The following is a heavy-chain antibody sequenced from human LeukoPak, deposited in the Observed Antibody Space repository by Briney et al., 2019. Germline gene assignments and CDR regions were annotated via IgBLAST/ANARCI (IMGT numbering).Heavy chain of an antibody. J-gene: IGHJ4*02. V-gene: IGHV1-69*05. Sequence: SSVKVSCKASGGTFSSYAISWVRQAPRQGLEWMGRIIPIFGTANYAQKFQGRVTITTDESTSTAYMELSSLRSEDTAVYYCARVSIVGATTDFDYWGQGTLVTVSS. CDR1: GGTFSSYA. D-gene: IGHD1-26*01. CDR2: IIPIFGTA. CDR3: ARVSIVGATTDFDY.